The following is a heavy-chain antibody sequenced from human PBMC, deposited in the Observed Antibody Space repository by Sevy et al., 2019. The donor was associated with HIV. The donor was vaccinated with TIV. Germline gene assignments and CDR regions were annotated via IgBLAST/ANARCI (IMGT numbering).Heavy chain of an antibody. V-gene: IGHV3-7*01. J-gene: IGHJ4*02. CDR1: GFTFSRYW. CDR2: IKQDGSEK. CDR3: ARVRDDSSGYYLDY. D-gene: IGHD3-22*01. Sequence: GGSLRLSCAASGFTFSRYWMSWVRQTPGKGLEWVANIKQDGSEKYYVDSVKGRFTISRDNAKNSLYLQMNSLRAEDTAVYYCARVRDDSSGYYLDYWGQGTLVTVSS.